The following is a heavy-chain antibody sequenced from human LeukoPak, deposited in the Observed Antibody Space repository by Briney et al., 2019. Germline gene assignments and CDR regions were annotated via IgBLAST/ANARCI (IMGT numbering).Heavy chain of an antibody. D-gene: IGHD6-13*01. V-gene: IGHV4-39*07. CDR3: ARNPLTHHIAAAGANYWYFDL. CDR1: GGSINTGGYH. CDR2: IYYSGST. J-gene: IGHJ2*01. Sequence: SETLSLTCSVSGGSINTGGYHWGWIRQPPGKGLEWIGSIYYSGSTYYNPSLKSRVTISVDTSKNQFSLKLSSVTAADTAVYYCARNPLTHHIAAAGANYWYFDLWGRGTLVTVSS.